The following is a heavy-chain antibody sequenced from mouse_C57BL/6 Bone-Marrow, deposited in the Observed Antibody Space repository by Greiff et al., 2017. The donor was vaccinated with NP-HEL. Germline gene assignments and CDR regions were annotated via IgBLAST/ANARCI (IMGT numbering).Heavy chain of an antibody. CDR2: IDPSDSYT. CDR3: ARDYGSSYVNWYFDV. Sequence: QVQLQQPGAELVKPGASVKLSCKASGYTFTSYWMQWVKQRPGQGLEWIGEIDPSDSYTNYNQKFKGKATLTVDTSSSTAYMQLSSLTSEDSAAYYCARDYGSSYVNWYFDVWGTGTTVTVSS. V-gene: IGHV1-50*01. J-gene: IGHJ1*03. D-gene: IGHD1-1*01. CDR1: GYTFTSYW.